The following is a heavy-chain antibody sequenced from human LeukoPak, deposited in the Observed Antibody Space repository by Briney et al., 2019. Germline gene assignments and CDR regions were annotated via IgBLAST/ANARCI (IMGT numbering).Heavy chain of an antibody. CDR3: ARGRIYYGSGSWYYYYYYGMDV. CDR1: GGSFSGYY. J-gene: IGHJ6*02. V-gene: IGHV4-34*01. D-gene: IGHD3-10*01. CDR2: INHSGST. Sequence: SETLSLTCAVYGGSFSGYYWSWIRQPPGKGLEWIGEINHSGSTNYNPSLKSRVTISVDTPKNQFSLKLSSVTAADTAVYYCARGRIYYGSGSWYYYYYYGMDVWGQGTTVTVSS.